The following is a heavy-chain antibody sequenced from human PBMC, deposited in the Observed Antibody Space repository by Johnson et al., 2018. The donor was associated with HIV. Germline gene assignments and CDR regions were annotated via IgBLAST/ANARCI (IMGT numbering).Heavy chain of an antibody. CDR1: GFTFSSYG. Sequence: QVQLVESGGGVVQPGRSLRLSCAASGFTFSSYGMHWVRQAPGKGLQWVAAIWYDGNNKYSADSVKGRFTIFRDNSKNTLYLQMNSLRAEDTAGYYCAKDGEYSSPGAFDIWGQGTMVTVSS. J-gene: IGHJ3*02. CDR2: IWYDGNNK. CDR3: AKDGEYSSPGAFDI. D-gene: IGHD6-6*01. V-gene: IGHV3-33*06.